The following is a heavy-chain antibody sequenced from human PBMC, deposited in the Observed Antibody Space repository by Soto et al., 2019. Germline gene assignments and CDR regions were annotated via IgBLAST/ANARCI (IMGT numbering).Heavy chain of an antibody. CDR3: ARPYYDYIWGSYRYTAGLDAFDI. CDR1: GGSISSSSYY. J-gene: IGHJ3*02. D-gene: IGHD3-16*02. CDR2: IYYSGSP. Sequence: QLQLQESGPGLVKPSETLSLTCTVSGGSISSSSYYWGWIRQPPGKGLEWMGSIYYSGSPYYNPSLKSRVTISVDTSKNQFSLKQGSVTAADTAVYYCARPYYDYIWGSYRYTAGLDAFDIWGQGTMVTVSS. V-gene: IGHV4-39*01.